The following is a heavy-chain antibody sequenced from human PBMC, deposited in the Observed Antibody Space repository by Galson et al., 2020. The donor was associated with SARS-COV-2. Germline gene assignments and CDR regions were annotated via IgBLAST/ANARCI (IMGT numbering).Heavy chain of an antibody. CDR3: AKKQWFGEPSHPDAFDI. CDR2: ISGSGGST. CDR1: GFTFSSYA. D-gene: IGHD3-10*01. V-gene: IGHV3-23*01. J-gene: IGHJ3*02. Sequence: GGSLRLSCAASGFTFSSYAMSWVRQAPGKGLEWVSAISGSGGSTYYADSVKGRFTIYRDNSKNTMYLQMNSLRAEDTAVYYCAKKQWFGEPSHPDAFDIWGQGTMVTVSS.